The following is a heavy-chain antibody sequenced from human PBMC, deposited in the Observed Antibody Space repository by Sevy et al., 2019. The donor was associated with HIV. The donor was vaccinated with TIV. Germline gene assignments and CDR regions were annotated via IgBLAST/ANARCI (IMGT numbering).Heavy chain of an antibody. D-gene: IGHD4-4*01. J-gene: IGHJ5*02. V-gene: IGHV3-30*02. CDR3: ARETDNSARWLDP. Sequence: GSLRLSCAASGFTFNFHGMHWVRQAPGKGLEWVAFIWHDGSNKYMADSVQGRFTISRDNSKNTLFLQMNSLTVEDTAVYYCARETDNSARWLDPWGQGTLVTVSS. CDR1: GFTFNFHG. CDR2: IWHDGSNK.